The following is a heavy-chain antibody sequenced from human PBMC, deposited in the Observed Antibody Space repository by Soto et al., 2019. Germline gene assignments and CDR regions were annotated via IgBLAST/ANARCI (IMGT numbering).Heavy chain of an antibody. J-gene: IGHJ6*02. CDR2: IYYSGST. V-gene: IGHV4-59*01. D-gene: IGHD2-21*02. CDR3: ARGSGDCGGDCYPHYYYYGMDV. Sequence: SETLSLTCTVSGGSISSYYWSWIRQPPGKGLEWIGYIYYSGSTNYNPSLKSQVTISVDTSKNQFSLKLSSVTAADTAVYYCARGSGDCGGDCYPHYYYYGMDVWGQGTTVTVSS. CDR1: GGSISSYY.